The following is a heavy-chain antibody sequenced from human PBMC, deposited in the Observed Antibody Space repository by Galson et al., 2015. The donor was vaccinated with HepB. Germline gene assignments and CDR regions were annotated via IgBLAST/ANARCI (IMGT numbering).Heavy chain of an antibody. J-gene: IGHJ3*02. CDR1: GFTFSSYA. CDR3: AKDVTHHDWVTTIEGFDAFDI. D-gene: IGHD5-12*01. Sequence: SLRLSCAASGFTFSSYAMSWVRQAPGKGLEWVSAISGSGGSTYYADSVKGRFTISRDNSKNTLYLQMNSLRAEDTAVYYCAKDVTHHDWVTTIEGFDAFDIWGQGTMVTVSS. V-gene: IGHV3-23*01. CDR2: ISGSGGST.